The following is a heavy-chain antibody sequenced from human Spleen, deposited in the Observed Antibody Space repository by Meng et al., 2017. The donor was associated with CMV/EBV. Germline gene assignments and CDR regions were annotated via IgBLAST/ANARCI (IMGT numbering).Heavy chain of an antibody. CDR2: IKSKTDGGTT. D-gene: IGHD2/OR15-2a*01. J-gene: IGHJ6*02. Sequence: GGSLRLSCAVSGFTFSNAWMSWVRQAPGKGLEWVGRIKSKTDGGTTDYAAPVKGRFIISRDDSKNTLYLQMNSLKTEDTAVYYCTNLTTYGMDVWGQGTTVTVSS. V-gene: IGHV3-15*01. CDR3: TNLTTYGMDV. CDR1: GFTFSNAW.